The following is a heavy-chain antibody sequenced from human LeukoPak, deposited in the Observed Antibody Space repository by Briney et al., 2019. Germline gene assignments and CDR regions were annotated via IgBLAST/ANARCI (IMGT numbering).Heavy chain of an antibody. J-gene: IGHJ4*02. D-gene: IGHD2-15*01. Sequence: SESLSLTCSVSGVSVSSHYWSWIRQPPGEGLEWIGYIYYIGRTDYNPSLESRVSMSMDASKNQFSLKLTSVTAADTAVYYCARLAFRGPVVADFDFWGQGMLVTVSS. CDR1: GVSVSSHY. CDR2: IYYIGRT. V-gene: IGHV4-59*08. CDR3: ARLAFRGPVVADFDF.